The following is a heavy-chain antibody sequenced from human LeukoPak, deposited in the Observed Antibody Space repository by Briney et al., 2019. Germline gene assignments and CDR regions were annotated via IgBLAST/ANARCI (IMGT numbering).Heavy chain of an antibody. CDR2: INSDGRST. CDR1: GFTFSSYW. J-gene: IGHJ4*02. D-gene: IGHD1-26*01. CDR3: ARVSTYSAIDY. Sequence: PGGSLRLSCAASGFTFSSYWMHWVRRGPGKGLVWVSRINSDGRSTSYADSVKGRFTISRDNAKNTLYLQMNSLRAEDTAVYYCARVSTYSAIDYWGQGTLVTVSS. V-gene: IGHV3-74*01.